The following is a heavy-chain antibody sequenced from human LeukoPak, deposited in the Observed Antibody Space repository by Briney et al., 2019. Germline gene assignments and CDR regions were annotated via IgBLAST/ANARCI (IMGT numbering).Heavy chain of an antibody. CDR2: IYYSGST. D-gene: IGHD6-13*01. V-gene: IGHV4-59*08. Sequence: SETLSLTCTVSGGSMSNHYWSRIRQPPGKGLEWIGYIYYSGSTKYNPSLKSRVTISVDTSKNQFSLKVSSVTAADTAVYYCARQQQLVRPFDYWGQGTLVTVSS. J-gene: IGHJ4*02. CDR1: GGSMSNHY. CDR3: ARQQQLVRPFDY.